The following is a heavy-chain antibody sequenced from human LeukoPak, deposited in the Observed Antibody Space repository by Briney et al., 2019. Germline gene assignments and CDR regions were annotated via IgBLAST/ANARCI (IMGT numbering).Heavy chain of an antibody. J-gene: IGHJ4*02. CDR2: INQEGSEK. Sequence: GGSLRLSCAASGFTFDSHWMSWVRQVPGKGLEWVANINQEGSEKYYVDSVKGRFTISRDNAKNSLYLQMNSLRAEDTAVYYCAREDVATVADYWGQGTLVTVSS. D-gene: IGHD4-23*01. CDR1: GFTFDSHW. V-gene: IGHV3-7*01. CDR3: AREDVATVADY.